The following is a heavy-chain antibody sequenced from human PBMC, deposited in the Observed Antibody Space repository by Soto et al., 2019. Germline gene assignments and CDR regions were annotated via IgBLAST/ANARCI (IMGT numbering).Heavy chain of an antibody. CDR3: ARDGIAVGGGDQFDS. J-gene: IGHJ4*02. Sequence: QVQLVQSGAEVKKPGASVKVSCKASGYTFTSYGTSRVRQAPRQGLEWMGWISAYNVNPNYAQKLQGRVTMTPDTSESTAYMELRSVRSDDTAVYYCARDGIAVGGGDQFDSWGQGTLVTVSS. CDR1: GYTFTSYG. CDR2: ISAYNVNP. D-gene: IGHD6-19*01. V-gene: IGHV1-18*04.